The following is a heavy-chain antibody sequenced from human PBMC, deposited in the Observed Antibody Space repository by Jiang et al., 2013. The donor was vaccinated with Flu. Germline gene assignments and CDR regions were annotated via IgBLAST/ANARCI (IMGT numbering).Heavy chain of an antibody. V-gene: IGHV3-23*01. CDR2: IHGSGGST. Sequence: VSSIHGSGGSTYYGDSVKGRFTISRDNSKNTLYLQMNSLRAEDTAVYYCAKGYLKVGSDYWGQGTLVTVSS. D-gene: IGHD1-26*01. J-gene: IGHJ4*02. CDR3: AKGYLKVGSDY.